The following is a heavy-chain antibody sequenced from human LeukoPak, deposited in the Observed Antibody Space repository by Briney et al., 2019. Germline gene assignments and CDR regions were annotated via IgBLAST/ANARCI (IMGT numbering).Heavy chain of an antibody. CDR2: IYYGGST. J-gene: IGHJ3*02. CDR1: GGSISSNTYY. V-gene: IGHV4-39*01. D-gene: IGHD3-22*01. Sequence: SETLSLTCTVSGGSISSNTYYWDWIRQPPGKGRECIGSIYYGGSTYYNPSLKSRFIISVDTSKNQFSLKLSSVTAADTAVYYCARTYYYASSAFDIWGQGTMVTVSS. CDR3: ARTYYYASSAFDI.